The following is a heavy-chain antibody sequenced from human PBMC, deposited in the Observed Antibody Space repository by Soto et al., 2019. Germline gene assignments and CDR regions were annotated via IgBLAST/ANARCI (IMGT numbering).Heavy chain of an antibody. J-gene: IGHJ4*02. CDR1: VFTFSTFS. Sequence: GGALRLYCAASVFTFSTFSMNWVRQAPGKGLEWLSYIGGSGVSISYADSVKGRFTISRDNGKNTLYLQMSSLRDEDTAVYYCARDLAWAFDSWGQGALVTVSS. CDR3: ARDLAWAFDS. CDR2: IGGSGVSI. D-gene: IGHD1-26*01. V-gene: IGHV3-48*02.